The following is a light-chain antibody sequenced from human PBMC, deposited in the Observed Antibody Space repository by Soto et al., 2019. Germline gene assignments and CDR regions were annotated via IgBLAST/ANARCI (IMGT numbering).Light chain of an antibody. CDR3: QHYVTSPLT. J-gene: IGKJ4*01. CDR1: QTVSSNF. V-gene: IGKV3-20*01. Sequence: EIVLTQSPGTLSLSPGDRATLSCSASQTVSSNFLAWYQQRPAQAPRLLISGASTRATGLPDRFSGSGSGTDFTLTISRLEPEDFAVYYCQHYVTSPLTFGGGTKVDIK. CDR2: GAS.